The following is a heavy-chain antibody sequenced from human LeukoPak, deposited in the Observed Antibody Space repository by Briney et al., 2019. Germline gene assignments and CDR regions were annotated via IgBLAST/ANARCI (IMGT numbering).Heavy chain of an antibody. CDR3: TRDFTASRYDFWSGHYYFDY. D-gene: IGHD3-3*01. Sequence: PGGSLRLSCTASGFTFGDYAMSWVRQAPGKGLEWVGFIRSKAYGGTTEYAASVKGRFTISRDDSKSIAYLQMNSLKTEDTAVYYCTRDFTASRYDFWSGHYYFDYWGQGTLVTVSS. V-gene: IGHV3-49*04. CDR1: GFTFGDYA. CDR2: IRSKAYGGTT. J-gene: IGHJ4*02.